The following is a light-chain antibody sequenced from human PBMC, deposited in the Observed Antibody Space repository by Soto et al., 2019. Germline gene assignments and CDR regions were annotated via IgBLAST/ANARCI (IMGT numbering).Light chain of an antibody. J-gene: IGLJ2*01. CDR3: SSYATSTL. CDR2: DVN. V-gene: IGLV2-14*01. Sequence: QSALTQPASVSGSPGQSITISCTGTSSDIGVYNFVSWYQQHPGKAPKLMIYDVNLRPSGVSDRFSGSKSGNTASLTISGLQAEDEANYYCSSYATSTLFGEGTQLTVL. CDR1: SSDIGVYNF.